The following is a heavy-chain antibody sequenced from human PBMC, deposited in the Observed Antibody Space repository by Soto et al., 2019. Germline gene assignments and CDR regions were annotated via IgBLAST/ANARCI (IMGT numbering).Heavy chain of an antibody. CDR3: ASLIKPTVTTYYYYYYMDV. V-gene: IGHV1-8*01. Sequence: ASVKVSCKASGYTFTSYDINWVRQATGQGLEWMGWMNPNSGKTGYAQKFQGRVTMTRNTSISTAYMELSSLRSEDTAVYYCASLIKPTVTTYYYYYYMDVWGKGTTVTVSS. D-gene: IGHD4-4*01. CDR1: GYTFTSYD. CDR2: MNPNSGKT. J-gene: IGHJ6*03.